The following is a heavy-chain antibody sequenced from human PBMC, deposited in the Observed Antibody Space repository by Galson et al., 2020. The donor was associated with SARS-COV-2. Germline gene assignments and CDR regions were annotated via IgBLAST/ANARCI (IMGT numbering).Heavy chain of an antibody. J-gene: IGHJ2*01. Sequence: GESLKISCAASGFTFDDYAMHWVRQGPGKGLEWVSFISWNGENPYYADSVRGRFTISRDNNKNLRYLDLTNLRPEDTGLYYCAKAHMNWYLDLWGRGTQVTVSS. CDR2: ISWNGENP. V-gene: IGHV3-43D*03. CDR3: AKAHMNWYLDL. CDR1: GFTFDDYA.